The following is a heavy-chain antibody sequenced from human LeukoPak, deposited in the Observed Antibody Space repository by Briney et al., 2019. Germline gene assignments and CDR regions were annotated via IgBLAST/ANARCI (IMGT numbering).Heavy chain of an antibody. V-gene: IGHV3-21*01. CDR1: GFTFSSYS. D-gene: IGHD6-13*01. CDR2: ISSSSYI. CDR3: ARDGVAAAGTDY. J-gene: IGHJ4*02. Sequence: PGGSLRLSCAASGFTFSSYSMNWVRQAPGKGLEWVSSISSSSYIYYADSVKGRFTISRDNAKNSLYLQTNSLRAEDTAVYYCARDGVAAAGTDYWGQGTLVTVSS.